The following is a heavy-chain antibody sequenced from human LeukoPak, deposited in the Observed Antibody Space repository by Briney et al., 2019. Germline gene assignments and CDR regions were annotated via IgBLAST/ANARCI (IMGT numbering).Heavy chain of an antibody. CDR1: GFSFSNYD. CDR2: IGTAGDT. Sequence: PGGSLRLSCAASGFSFSNYDMHWVRQATGKGLEWVSAIGTAGDTYYPDSVKGRFTISRENAKNSLYLQMNSLRAGDTAVYYCARGSGAAAEQTVSFDYWGQGTLVTVSS. CDR3: ARGSGAAAEQTVSFDY. J-gene: IGHJ4*02. V-gene: IGHV3-13*01. D-gene: IGHD6-25*01.